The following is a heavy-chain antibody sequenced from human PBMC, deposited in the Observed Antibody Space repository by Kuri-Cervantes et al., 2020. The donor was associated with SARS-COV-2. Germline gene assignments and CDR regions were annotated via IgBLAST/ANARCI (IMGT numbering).Heavy chain of an antibody. D-gene: IGHD3-3*01. CDR1: GYTFTSYY. CDR3: ARGGGTYYDFWSGYYY. Sequence: ASVKVSCKASGYTFTSYYMHWVRQAPGQGLEWMGIINPSGGSTSYAQKFQGRVTITADESTSTAYMELSSLRSEDTAVYYCARGGGTYYDFWSGYYYWGQGTRVNVSS. J-gene: IGHJ4*02. CDR2: INPSGGST. V-gene: IGHV1-46*01.